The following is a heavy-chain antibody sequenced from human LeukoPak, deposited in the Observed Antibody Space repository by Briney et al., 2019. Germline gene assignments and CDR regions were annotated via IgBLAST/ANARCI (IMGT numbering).Heavy chain of an antibody. CDR2: TIPILGIA. Sequence: SVKVSCKAPGDTFGSYAISWVRQAHGQWLEWMGRTIPILGIAKYAQKFQGRLTITADTSTSTAYMQLTNLRSDDTAVYYCASQFLLPFDYWGRGTLVTVSS. V-gene: IGHV1-69*04. D-gene: IGHD3-22*01. CDR3: ASQFLLPFDY. CDR1: GDTFGSYA. J-gene: IGHJ4*02.